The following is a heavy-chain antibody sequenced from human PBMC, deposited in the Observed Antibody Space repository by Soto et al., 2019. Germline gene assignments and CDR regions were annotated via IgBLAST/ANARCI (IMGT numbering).Heavy chain of an antibody. V-gene: IGHV1-3*01. CDR3: ARDFPIAVAVHFAY. CDR1: GYTFTSYA. D-gene: IGHD6-19*01. CDR2: INAGNGNT. Sequence: ASVKVSCKASGYTFTSYAMHWVRQAPGQRLEWMGWINAGNGNTKYSQKFQGRVTITRDTSASTAYMELSSLRSEDTAVYYCARDFPIAVAVHFAYWGQGTLVTVSS. J-gene: IGHJ4*02.